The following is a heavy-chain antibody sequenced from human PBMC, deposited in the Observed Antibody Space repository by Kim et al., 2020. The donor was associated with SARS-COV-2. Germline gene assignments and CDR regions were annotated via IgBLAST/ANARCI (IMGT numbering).Heavy chain of an antibody. Sequence: GGSLRLSCAASGFTFSSYAMSWVRQAPGKGLEWVSGISGSGGSTYYADSVKGRFTISRDNSKSTLYLQMNSLRAEDTAVYYCAKEGCSGGSCHNWFDPWGQGTLVTVSS. D-gene: IGHD2-15*01. CDR2: ISGSGGST. V-gene: IGHV3-23*01. CDR3: AKEGCSGGSCHNWFDP. J-gene: IGHJ5*02. CDR1: GFTFSSYA.